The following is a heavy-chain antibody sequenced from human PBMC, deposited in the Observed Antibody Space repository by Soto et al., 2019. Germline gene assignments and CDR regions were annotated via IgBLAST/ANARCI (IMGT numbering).Heavy chain of an antibody. CDR1: GSSINSSGYY. J-gene: IGHJ4*02. CDR3: ARLPSRHLVDY. D-gene: IGHD3-3*02. V-gene: IGHV4-39*01. CDR2: MFYGVST. Sequence: PXGTLSLTCTVSGSSINSSGYYWGWIRQPPGKGLEWIGSMFYGVSTYYNPSLKSRVTVSVDTSKNQLSLNLRSVTAADTAVYYCARLPSRHLVDYWGQGTLVTVSS.